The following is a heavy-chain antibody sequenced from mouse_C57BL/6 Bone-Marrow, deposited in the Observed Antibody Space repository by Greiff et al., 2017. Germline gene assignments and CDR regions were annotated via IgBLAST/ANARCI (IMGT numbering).Heavy chain of an antibody. CDR1: GFSLSTFGMG. CDR3: ARSLLNGTLGVGMDY. D-gene: IGHD4-1*01. Sequence: QVTLKVSGPGILQPSQTLSLTCSFSGFSLSTFGMGVGWIRQPSGKGLEWLAHLWWDDDTYYNPALKSRLTISKDTSKNQVFLKIASVDTADAATYYCARSLLNGTLGVGMDYWGQGTSVTVSS. V-gene: IGHV8-8*01. CDR2: LWWDDDT. J-gene: IGHJ4*01.